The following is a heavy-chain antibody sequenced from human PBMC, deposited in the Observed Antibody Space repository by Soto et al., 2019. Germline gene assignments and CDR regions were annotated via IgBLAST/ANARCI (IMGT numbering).Heavy chain of an antibody. CDR1: GDSVSTNDAT. V-gene: IGHV6-1*01. CDR3: AKEGGNHYYYYAMDV. J-gene: IGHJ6*02. D-gene: IGHD1-26*01. Sequence: SQTLSLTCAISGDSVSTNDATWDWIRQSPSRGLEWLGRTFYRSKWYYDYALSVKGRITINPDTSKNQFSLQLNSVTPEDTAVYYCAKEGGNHYYYYAMDVWGQGTTVTVSS. CDR2: TFYRSKWYY.